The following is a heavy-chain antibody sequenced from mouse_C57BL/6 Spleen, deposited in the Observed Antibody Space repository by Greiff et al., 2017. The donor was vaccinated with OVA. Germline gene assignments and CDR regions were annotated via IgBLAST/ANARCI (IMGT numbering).Heavy chain of an antibody. J-gene: IGHJ1*03. CDR2: IDPSDSYT. CDR1: GYTFTSYW. Sequence: VQLQQPGAELVMPGASVKLSCKASGYTFTSYWMHWVKQRPGQGLEWIGEIDPSDSYTNYNQKFKGKSTLTVDKSSSTAYLQLSSLTSEDSAVYYCARRDYGSSPAFDVWGTGTTVTVSS. V-gene: IGHV1-69*01. D-gene: IGHD1-1*01. CDR3: ARRDYGSSPAFDV.